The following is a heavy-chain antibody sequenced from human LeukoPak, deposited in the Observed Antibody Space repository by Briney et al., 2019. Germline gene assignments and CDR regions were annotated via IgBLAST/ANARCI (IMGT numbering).Heavy chain of an antibody. Sequence: GGSLRLSCAASGFAFSGSAIHWVRQASGKGLEWVGRIRSKTNNYATEYAVSVEGRFTISRDDSENTVYLQMNSLKTEDTAVYYCTRLRGEKASGDYWGQGTLVTVSS. CDR2: IRSKTNNYAT. CDR3: TRLRGEKASGDY. CDR1: GFAFSGSA. D-gene: IGHD3-10*01. V-gene: IGHV3-73*01. J-gene: IGHJ4*02.